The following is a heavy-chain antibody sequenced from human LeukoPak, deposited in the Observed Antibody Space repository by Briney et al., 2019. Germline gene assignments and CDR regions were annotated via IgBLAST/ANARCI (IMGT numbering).Heavy chain of an antibody. CDR2: INAGNGNT. CDR1: GYTFTSYG. CDR3: ARGPIGKVIDY. V-gene: IGHV1-3*01. D-gene: IGHD1-26*01. Sequence: ASVKVSCKASGYTFTSYGISWVRQAPGQGLEWMGWINAGNGNTKYSQKFQGRVTITRDTSASTAYMELSSLRSEDTAVYYCARGPIGKVIDYWGQGTLVTVSS. J-gene: IGHJ4*02.